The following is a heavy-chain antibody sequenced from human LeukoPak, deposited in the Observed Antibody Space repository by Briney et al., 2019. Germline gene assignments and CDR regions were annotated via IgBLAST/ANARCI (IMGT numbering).Heavy chain of an antibody. V-gene: IGHV5-51*01. CDR3: ARRDMATRTPFDY. CDR2: IYPGDSDT. Sequence: GESLKISCEGSGYSFNNYWIVWVRQMPGEGLEWMGIIYPGDSDTRYSPSFQGLVTISVDKSISTAYLQWSSLKASDTAIYYCARRDMATRTPFDYWGQGTLVTVSS. J-gene: IGHJ4*02. CDR1: GYSFNNYW. D-gene: IGHD5-24*01.